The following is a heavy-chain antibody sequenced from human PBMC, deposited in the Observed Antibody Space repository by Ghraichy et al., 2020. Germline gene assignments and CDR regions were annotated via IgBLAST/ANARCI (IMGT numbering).Heavy chain of an antibody. Sequence: GESLNISCKGSGYSFTSYWIGWVRQMPGKGLEWMGIIYPGDSDTRYSPSFQGQVTISADKSISTAYLQWSSLKASDTAMYYCASLATVTNDAFDIWGQGTMVTVSS. CDR3: ASLATVTNDAFDI. J-gene: IGHJ3*02. CDR1: GYSFTSYW. CDR2: IYPGDSDT. V-gene: IGHV5-51*01. D-gene: IGHD4-17*01.